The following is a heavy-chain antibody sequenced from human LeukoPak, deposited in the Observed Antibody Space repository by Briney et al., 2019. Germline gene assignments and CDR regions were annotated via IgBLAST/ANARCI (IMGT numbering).Heavy chain of an antibody. CDR3: AKAQVIVVVIAHFDY. D-gene: IGHD3-22*01. CDR2: ISGSGGST. Sequence: PGGSLRLSCAAPGFTFSSYAMSWVRQAPGKGLEWVSAISGSGGSTYYADSVKGRFTISRDNSKNTLYLQMNSLRAEDTAVYYCAKAQVIVVVIAHFDYWGQGTLVTVSS. CDR1: GFTFSSYA. V-gene: IGHV3-23*01. J-gene: IGHJ4*02.